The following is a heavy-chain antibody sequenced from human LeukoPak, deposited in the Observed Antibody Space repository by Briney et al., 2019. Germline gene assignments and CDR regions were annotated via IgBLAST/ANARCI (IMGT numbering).Heavy chain of an antibody. V-gene: IGHV1-18*01. D-gene: IGHD3-10*01. CDR2: ISAYNGNT. J-gene: IGHJ4*02. CDR1: GYTFTSYG. CDR3: ARDRSYYGSGSYYNRPYSFDY. Sequence: ASVKVSCKASGYTFTSYGISWVRQAPGQGLEWMGWISAYNGNTNYAQKLQGRVTMTTDTSTSTAYIELRSLRSDDTAVYYCARDRSYYGSGSYYNRPYSFDYWGQGTLVTVSS.